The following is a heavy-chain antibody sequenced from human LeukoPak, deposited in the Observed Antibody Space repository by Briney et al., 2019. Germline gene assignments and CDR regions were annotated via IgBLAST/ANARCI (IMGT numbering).Heavy chain of an antibody. CDR1: GFTFSSYG. Sequence: GGSLRLSCAASGFTFSSYGMHWVRQAPGKGLEWVAVIWYDGSNKYYADSVKGRFTISRDNSKNTLYLQMNSLRAEDTAVYYCAKESGYSSGWYSGYYFDYWGQGTLVTVSS. CDR2: IWYDGSNK. J-gene: IGHJ4*02. V-gene: IGHV3-33*06. CDR3: AKESGYSSGWYSGYYFDY. D-gene: IGHD6-19*01.